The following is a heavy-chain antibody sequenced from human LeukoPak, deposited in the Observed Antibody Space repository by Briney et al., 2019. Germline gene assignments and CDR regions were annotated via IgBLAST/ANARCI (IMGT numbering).Heavy chain of an antibody. CDR1: GFTFSSYS. CDR2: ISSSSSTI. D-gene: IGHD5-12*01. J-gene: IGHJ4*02. Sequence: GGSLRLSCAASGFTFSSYSMNWVRQAPGKGLEWVSYISSSSSTIYYTDSVKGRFTISRDNAKNSLYLQMNSLRAEDTAVYYCARVGRYSGYEPFDYWGQGTLVTVSS. V-gene: IGHV3-48*01. CDR3: ARVGRYSGYEPFDY.